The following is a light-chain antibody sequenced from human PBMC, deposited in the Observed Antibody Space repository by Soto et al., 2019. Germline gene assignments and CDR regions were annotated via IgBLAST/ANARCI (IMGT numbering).Light chain of an antibody. V-gene: IGKV2-30*01. CDR3: MQGTYWPYT. Sequence: DVVMTQSPLSLPVTLGQPASISCRSSQSLLYSDGNTYLNWFHQRPGQSPRRLIYKVSDRDSGVPDRFSGSGSGTDFTLRISRVEAEDIGVYYCMQGTYWPYTFGQGTKLDIK. CDR2: KVS. J-gene: IGKJ2*01. CDR1: QSLLYSDGNTY.